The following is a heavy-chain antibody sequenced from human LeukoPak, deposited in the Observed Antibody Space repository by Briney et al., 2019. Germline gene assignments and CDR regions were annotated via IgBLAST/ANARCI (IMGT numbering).Heavy chain of an antibody. CDR2: ISYDGSNK. CDR1: GFTVSSNY. D-gene: IGHD5-12*01. Sequence: GGSLRLSCAASGFTVSSNYMTWVRQAPGKGLEWVAVISYDGSNKYYAESVKGRFTISRDNSKNTLYLQLNSLRPDDTAVYYCARDQLAYSGYDTLFDYWGQGTLVTVSS. J-gene: IGHJ4*02. CDR3: ARDQLAYSGYDTLFDY. V-gene: IGHV3-30*03.